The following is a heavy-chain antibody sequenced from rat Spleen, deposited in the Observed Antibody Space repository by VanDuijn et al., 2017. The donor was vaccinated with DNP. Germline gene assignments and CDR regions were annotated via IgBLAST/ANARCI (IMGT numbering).Heavy chain of an antibody. CDR3: ARQYRWSYYFDY. V-gene: IGHV5-25*01. CDR1: RLTFSNYD. D-gene: IGHD1-1*01. J-gene: IGHJ2*01. CDR2: ISTSGGRT. Sequence: EVQLVESGGGLVQPGRSLNLSCAASRLTFSNYDMAWVRQTPTKGLDWVASISTSGGRTYHRDSMKGRFTVSRDNARGTLYLQMDSLRSDDTATYYCARQYRWSYYFDYWGQGVMVTVSS.